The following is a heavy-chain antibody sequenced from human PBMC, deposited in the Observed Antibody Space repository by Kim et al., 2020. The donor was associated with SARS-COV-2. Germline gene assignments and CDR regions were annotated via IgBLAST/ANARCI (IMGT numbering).Heavy chain of an antibody. CDR3: ARRQGGPRGCVWGNTYYF. Sequence: SETLSLTCAVYGGSFSGYFWSWIRQPPGKGLEWIGEINHSGSTNYNPSLKSRVTISVDTSKNQFSLKLSSVTAADTAVYSCARRQGGPRGCVWGNTYYF. CDR2: INHSGST. V-gene: IGHV4-34*01. D-gene: IGHD3-16*01. CDR1: GGSFSGYF. J-gene: IGHJ4*01.